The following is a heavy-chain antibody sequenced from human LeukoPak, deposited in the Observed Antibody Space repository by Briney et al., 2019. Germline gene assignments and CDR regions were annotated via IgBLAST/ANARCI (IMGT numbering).Heavy chain of an antibody. Sequence: SETLSLTCTVSGGSISSGGYYWSWIRQHPGKGLEWIRYIYYSGSTYYNPSLKSRVTISVDTSKNQFSLKLSSVTAADTAVYYCARDRDYYDSSGYYHYWYFDLWGRGTLVTVSS. CDR3: ARDRDYYDSSGYYHYWYFDL. D-gene: IGHD3-22*01. V-gene: IGHV4-31*03. CDR1: GGSISSGGYY. CDR2: IYYSGST. J-gene: IGHJ2*01.